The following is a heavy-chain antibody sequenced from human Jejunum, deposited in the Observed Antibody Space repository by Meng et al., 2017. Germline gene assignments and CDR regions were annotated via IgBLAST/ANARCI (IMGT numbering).Heavy chain of an antibody. CDR1: GAAIKSGAFL. V-gene: IGHV4-31*03. Sequence: QVQLQASGPGLGKPSEPLSLACPVSGAAIKSGAFLWSWVRHLPGKGLEWLGYIYHSGYADYNPSLKSRVSISVDTSKSQFSLNLRSVTAADTAVYYCAREFKNYPDWYFDLWGRGALVTVSS. D-gene: IGHD1-7*01. CDR3: AREFKNYPDWYFDL. J-gene: IGHJ2*01. CDR2: IYHSGYA.